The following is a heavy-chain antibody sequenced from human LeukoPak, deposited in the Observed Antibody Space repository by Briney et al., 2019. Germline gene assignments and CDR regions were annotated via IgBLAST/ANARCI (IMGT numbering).Heavy chain of an antibody. V-gene: IGHV4-4*02. CDR2: IYHSGST. J-gene: IGHJ6*02. CDR1: GGSISSSNW. CDR3: ARLGYYYYYGMDV. Sequence: PSETLSLTCAVSGGSISSSNWWCWVRQPPGKGLEWSGGIYHSGSTNYNPSLKSRVTISVDTSKNQYSLKLSSVTAADTAVYYCARLGYYYYYGMDVWGQGTTVTVSS. D-gene: IGHD3-16*01.